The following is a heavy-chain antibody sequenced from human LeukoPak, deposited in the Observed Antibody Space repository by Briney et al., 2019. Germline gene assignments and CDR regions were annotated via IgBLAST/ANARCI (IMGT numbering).Heavy chain of an antibody. CDR1: GGSVSSGSYY. J-gene: IGHJ5*02. V-gene: IGHV4-30-2*01. Sequence: PSETLSLTCSVSGGSVSSGSYYWSWIRQPPGKGLEWIGYIYHSGSTYYNPSLKSRVTISVDRSKNQFSLKLSSVTAADTAVYYCARGSPFDPWGQGTLVTVSS. CDR2: IYHSGST. D-gene: IGHD3-10*01. CDR3: ARGSPFDP.